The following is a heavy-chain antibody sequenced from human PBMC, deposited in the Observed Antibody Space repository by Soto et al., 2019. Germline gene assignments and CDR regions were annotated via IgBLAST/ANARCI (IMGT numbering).Heavy chain of an antibody. CDR2: IKQDGSEK. V-gene: IGHV3-7*01. J-gene: IGHJ2*01. CDR3: AREIIGPGDWYFDL. Sequence: HPGGSLRLSCAASGFTFSSYWMSWVRQAPGKGLEWVANIKQDGSEKYYVDSVKGRFTISRDNAKNSLYLQMNSLRAEDTAVYYCAREIIGPGDWYFDLWGRGTLVTVSS. D-gene: IGHD3-10*01. CDR1: GFTFSSYW.